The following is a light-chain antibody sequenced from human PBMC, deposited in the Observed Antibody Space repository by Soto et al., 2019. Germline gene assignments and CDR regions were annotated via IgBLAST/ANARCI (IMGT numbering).Light chain of an antibody. J-gene: IGKJ1*01. Sequence: DIQMTQSPSTPSGSVGDRVTITCRASQTISSWLAWYQQKPGKAPKLLIYKASTLKSGVPSRFSGSGFGTEFTLTISSLQPDDFATYYCQHYNSYSEAFGQGTKVDIK. CDR1: QTISSW. V-gene: IGKV1-5*03. CDR3: QHYNSYSEA. CDR2: KAS.